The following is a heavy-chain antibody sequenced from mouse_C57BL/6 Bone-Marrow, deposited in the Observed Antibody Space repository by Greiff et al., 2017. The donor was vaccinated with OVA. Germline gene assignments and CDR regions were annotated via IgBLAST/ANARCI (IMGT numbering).Heavy chain of an antibody. Sequence: QVQLQQSGPELVKPGASVKISCKASGYAFSSSWMNWVKQRPGKGLEWIGRIYPGDGDTNYNGKFKGKATLTADKSSSTAYMQLSSLTSEDSAVYVCAGHEDGYYASYSDYWCQGTALTVTS. CDR3: AGHEDGYYASYSDY. V-gene: IGHV1-82*01. J-gene: IGHJ2*01. CDR2: IYPGDGDT. D-gene: IGHD2-3*01. CDR1: GYAFSSSW.